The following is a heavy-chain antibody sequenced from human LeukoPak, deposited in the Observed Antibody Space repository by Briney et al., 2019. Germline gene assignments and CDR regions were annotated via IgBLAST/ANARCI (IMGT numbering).Heavy chain of an antibody. D-gene: IGHD6-19*01. Sequence: PGGSLRLSCAASGFTFSSYGMHWVRQAPGKGLEWVAVIWYDGSNKYYADSVKGRFTISRDNSKNTLYLQMNSLRAEDTAVYYCARDPSTIAVAGLDYWGQGTLVTVSS. V-gene: IGHV3-33*01. CDR2: IWYDGSNK. CDR3: ARDPSTIAVAGLDY. CDR1: GFTFSSYG. J-gene: IGHJ4*02.